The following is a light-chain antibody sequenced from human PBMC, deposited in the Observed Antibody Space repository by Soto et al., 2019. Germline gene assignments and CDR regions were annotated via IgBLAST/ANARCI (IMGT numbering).Light chain of an antibody. CDR3: SSYTSISTYV. V-gene: IGLV2-14*01. Sequence: QSALTQPASVSGSPGQSITISCTGTSSDVGGYNFVSWYQQHPDKAPKLMIYDVTNRPSGVSNRFSGSKSGNTASLTISGLQADDEADYYCSSYTSISTYVFGNGTKLTVL. CDR1: SSDVGGYNF. CDR2: DVT. J-gene: IGLJ1*01.